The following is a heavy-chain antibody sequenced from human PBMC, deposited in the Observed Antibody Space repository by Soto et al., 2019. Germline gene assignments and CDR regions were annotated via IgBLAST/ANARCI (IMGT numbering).Heavy chain of an antibody. CDR3: VSQRTSVLTQAYFDY. V-gene: IGHV4-39*01. J-gene: IGHJ4*02. D-gene: IGHD2-8*01. CDR2: VYYRGRS. Sequence: SETLSLTGTASGGSVSNSNYYWGWIRQSQGKGLEWIGSVYYRGRSYSKSSVKSRVTISVDTSKNQFSLNLNSVTASDTAVYYCVSQRTSVLTQAYFDYWGPGALVTVSS. CDR1: GGSVSNSNYY.